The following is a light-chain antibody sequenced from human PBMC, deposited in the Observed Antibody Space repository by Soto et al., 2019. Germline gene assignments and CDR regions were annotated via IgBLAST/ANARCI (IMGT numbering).Light chain of an antibody. CDR1: QGIRED. J-gene: IGKJ4*01. CDR2: AAS. V-gene: IGKV1-6*01. CDR3: LQYHGLPLT. Sequence: AIQMTQSPSSLSASVGDRVTITCRATQGIREDLGWYQQKPGKAPKLLIYAASSYESEVPSRFSGSGSGTDFTLTISSLQPEDFATYFCLQYHGLPLTFGGGTKVEIK.